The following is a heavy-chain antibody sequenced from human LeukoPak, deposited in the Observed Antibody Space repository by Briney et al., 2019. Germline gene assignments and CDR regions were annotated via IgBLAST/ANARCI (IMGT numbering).Heavy chain of an antibody. D-gene: IGHD3-3*01. Sequence: GGSLRLSCAASGFTFSSYAMSWVRQAPGKGLEWVSAISGSGGSTYYADPVKGRFTISRDNSKNTLYLQMNSLRAEDTAVYYCANSWGDDFWRGPEDAFDIWGQGTMVTVSS. CDR3: ANSWGDDFWRGPEDAFDI. CDR2: ISGSGGST. CDR1: GFTFSSYA. J-gene: IGHJ3*02. V-gene: IGHV3-23*01.